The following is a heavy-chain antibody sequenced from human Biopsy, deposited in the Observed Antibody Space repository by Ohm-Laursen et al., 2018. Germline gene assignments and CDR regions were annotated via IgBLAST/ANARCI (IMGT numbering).Heavy chain of an antibody. Sequence: ASVKVSCKTSGYTFINYDIHWVRQASGQGLEWMGWMNPKSGDTGYAHKFQGRVTMSRNTSISTANLEMSSLRSEDTAVYYCARGRLSGTRRALDIWGQGTMVTVAS. CDR2: MNPKSGDT. V-gene: IGHV1-8*01. CDR1: GYTFINYD. D-gene: IGHD1-7*01. CDR3: ARGRLSGTRRALDI. J-gene: IGHJ3*02.